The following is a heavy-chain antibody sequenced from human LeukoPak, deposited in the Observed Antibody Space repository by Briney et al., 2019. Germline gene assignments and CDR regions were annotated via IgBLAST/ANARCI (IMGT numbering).Heavy chain of an antibody. J-gene: IGHJ4*02. D-gene: IGHD5-12*01. CDR2: ISSSSSYI. V-gene: IGHV3-21*01. CDR1: GFTFSSYS. Sequence: GGSLRLSCAASGFTFSSYSMNWVRQAPGKGLEWVSSISSSSSYIYYADSVKGRFTISRDNAKNSLYLQMNSLRAEDTAVYYLASCFSGDLSLSGYVVYWGQGTLVTVSS. CDR3: ASCFSGDLSLSGYVVY.